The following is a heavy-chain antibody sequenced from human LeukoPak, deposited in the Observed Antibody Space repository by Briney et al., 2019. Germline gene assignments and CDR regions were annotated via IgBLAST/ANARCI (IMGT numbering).Heavy chain of an antibody. J-gene: IGHJ5*02. CDR2: MNPNSGNT. V-gene: IGHV1-8*03. CDR1: GYTFTSYD. D-gene: IGHD6-13*01. CDR3: ARAPIAAAGTTYWFDP. Sequence: ASVKVSCKASGYTFTSYDINWVRQATVQGLEWMGWMNPNSGNTGYAPKFQGRVTITRNTSISTAYMELSSLRSEDTAVYYCARAPIAAAGTTYWFDPWGQGTLVTVSS.